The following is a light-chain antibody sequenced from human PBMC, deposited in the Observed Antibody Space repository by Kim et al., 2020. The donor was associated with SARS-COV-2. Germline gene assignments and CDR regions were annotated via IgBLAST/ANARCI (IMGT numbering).Light chain of an antibody. CDR2: AAS. V-gene: IGKV1-8*01. CDR3: QQYYSYRT. J-gene: IGKJ3*01. Sequence: SAATGDRVTISWRARQGISGYLAWYQQKAGKAPKLLIYAASSLKSGVPTRFSGSGSGTDFTLTISCQQSEDSANYYCQQYYSYRTFGPGTKVDIK. CDR1: QGISGY.